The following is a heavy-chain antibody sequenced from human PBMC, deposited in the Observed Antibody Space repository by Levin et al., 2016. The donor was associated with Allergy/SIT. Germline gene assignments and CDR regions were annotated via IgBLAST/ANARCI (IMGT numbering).Heavy chain of an antibody. CDR3: ATPILTGYSRSYFDC. Sequence: SETLSLTCTVSGGSISSSSYYWGWIRQPPGKGLEWIGNIYYSGNTFYNPSLKSRVTISVDTSKNQFSLKLSSVTAADTAVYYCATPILTGYSRSYFDCWGQGTLVTVSS. CDR2: IYYSGNT. V-gene: IGHV4-39*01. J-gene: IGHJ4*02. CDR1: GGSISSSSYY. D-gene: IGHD3-9*01.